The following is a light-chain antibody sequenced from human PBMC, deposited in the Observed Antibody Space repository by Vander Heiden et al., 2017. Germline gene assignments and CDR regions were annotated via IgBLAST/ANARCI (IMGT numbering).Light chain of an antibody. V-gene: IGKV1-5*03. CDR2: KAN. CDR1: QSISNW. Sequence: DIQMTQSPSTLSASVGDRVTVTCRASQSISNWLARYQQKPGKAPNLLIYKANTLETGVPSRFSGSGSGTEFTLTISSLQPDDFATYFCQQYNSYPLTFGGGTKVEIK. CDR3: QQYNSYPLT. J-gene: IGKJ4*01.